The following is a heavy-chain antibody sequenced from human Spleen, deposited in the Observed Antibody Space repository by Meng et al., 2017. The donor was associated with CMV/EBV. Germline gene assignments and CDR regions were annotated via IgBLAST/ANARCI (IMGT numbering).Heavy chain of an antibody. CDR2: INHGGST. D-gene: IGHD1-7*01. CDR3: ARGHRGRTT. Sequence: LSLTCAVYGGSLRGYCWGWIRQPPGKGLEWIGEINHGGSTNYNPSLKSRVTILVDTSKNQFSLKLKSVTAADTAVYFCARGHRGRTTWGQGTLVTVSS. V-gene: IGHV4-34*01. CDR1: GGSLRGYC. J-gene: IGHJ5*02.